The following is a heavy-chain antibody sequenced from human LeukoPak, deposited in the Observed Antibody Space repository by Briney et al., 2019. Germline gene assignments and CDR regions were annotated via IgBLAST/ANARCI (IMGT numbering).Heavy chain of an antibody. D-gene: IGHD3-22*01. CDR2: ISSSSSYI. CDR1: GSTFSSYS. CDR3: ARSEYYYDSSGYYYLDY. Sequence: GGSLRLSCAASGSTFSSYSMNWVRQAPGKGLEWVSSISSSSSYIYDADSVKGRFTISRDNAKDSLYLQMNSLRAEDTAVYYCARSEYYYDSSGYYYLDYWGQGTLVTVSS. V-gene: IGHV3-21*01. J-gene: IGHJ4*02.